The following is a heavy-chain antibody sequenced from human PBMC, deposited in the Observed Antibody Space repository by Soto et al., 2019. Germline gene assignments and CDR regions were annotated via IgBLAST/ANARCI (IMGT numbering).Heavy chain of an antibody. V-gene: IGHV3-7*03. CDR1: GFNFRTYW. CDR2: IKEDGSDK. Sequence: EVQLVESGGGLVQPGGSLRLSCAASGFNFRTYWMSWVRQAPGKGLEWVANIKEDGSDKYYVDSVKGRLTVSRDNAKNLLYLQLNSLRAEDTAVYYCASEGFSYYPKGAVFDHWGQGSLVNVSS. J-gene: IGHJ4*02. CDR3: ASEGFSYYPKGAVFDH. D-gene: IGHD5-18*01.